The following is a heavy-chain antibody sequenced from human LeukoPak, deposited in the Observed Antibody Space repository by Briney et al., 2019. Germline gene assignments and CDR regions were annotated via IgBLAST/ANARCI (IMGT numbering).Heavy chain of an antibody. J-gene: IGHJ4*02. CDR1: GFTFSSYG. V-gene: IGHV3-23*01. CDR2: ISGSGGST. D-gene: IGHD3-3*01. CDR3: AKRGSGYNHFDY. Sequence: QPGRSLRLSCAASGFTFSSYGMSWVRQAPGKGLEWVSGISGSGGSTYYADSVKGRFTISRDTSKNTLYLQMNSLRAEDTAVYYCAKRGSGYNHFDYWGQGTLVTVSS.